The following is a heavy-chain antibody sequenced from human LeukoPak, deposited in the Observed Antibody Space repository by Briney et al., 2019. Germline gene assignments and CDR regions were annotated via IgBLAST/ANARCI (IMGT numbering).Heavy chain of an antibody. V-gene: IGHV3-21*01. D-gene: IGHD3-9*01. CDR1: GFTFSNYN. CDR3: ARGLYDVLAGYQPPNFVY. J-gene: IGHJ4*02. CDR2: LIISSSYI. Sequence: PGGSLRLSCAASGFTFSNYNMNWVRPAPGKGLEWVSSLIISSSYIYYADSVKGQFTISRDNAKNSLYLQMNSLRAEDTAVYYGARGLYDVLAGYQPPNFVYWGQGTLVTVSS.